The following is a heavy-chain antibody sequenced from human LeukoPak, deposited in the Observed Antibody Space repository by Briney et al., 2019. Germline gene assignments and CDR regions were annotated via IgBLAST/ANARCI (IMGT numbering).Heavy chain of an antibody. Sequence: ASVKVSCKASGYTFTSYDINWVRQATGQGLELMGWMNPNSGNTGYAQKFQGRVTITRNTSISTAYMELSSLRSEDTAVYYCARGGCSSTSCYDPWGQGTLVTVSS. CDR1: GYTFTSYD. J-gene: IGHJ5*02. D-gene: IGHD2-2*01. CDR3: ARGGCSSTSCYDP. V-gene: IGHV1-8*03. CDR2: MNPNSGNT.